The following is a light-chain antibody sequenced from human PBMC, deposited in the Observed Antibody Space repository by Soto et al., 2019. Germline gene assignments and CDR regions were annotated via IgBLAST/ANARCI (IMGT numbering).Light chain of an antibody. CDR1: SSDVGGYNY. J-gene: IGLJ1*01. CDR2: DVS. Sequence: QSVLTQPASVSGSPGQSITISCTGTSSDVGGYNYVSWYQQHPGKAPKLMIYDVSNRPSGVSNRFSGSKSGNTASLTISGLRAEDEADYYCSSYTSSSPWVFGTGTKLPVL. CDR3: SSYTSSSPWV. V-gene: IGLV2-14*01.